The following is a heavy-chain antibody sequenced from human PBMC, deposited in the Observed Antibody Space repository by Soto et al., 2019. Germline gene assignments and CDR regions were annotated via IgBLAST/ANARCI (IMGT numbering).Heavy chain of an antibody. D-gene: IGHD6-25*01. CDR3: ATATISPVSATLYHYGMDV. V-gene: IGHV1-69*01. J-gene: IGHJ6*02. Sequence: QVQLVQSGAEVKKPGSSVKVSCQASGGTFNNFAFTWVRQAPGQGLEWLGGIMPVFHTTNIAQTFQDRITIIADDFTNTVYMEMTSLRVDDTAVYYCATATISPVSATLYHYGMDVWGRGTTVTVSS. CDR1: GGTFNNFA. CDR2: IMPVFHTT.